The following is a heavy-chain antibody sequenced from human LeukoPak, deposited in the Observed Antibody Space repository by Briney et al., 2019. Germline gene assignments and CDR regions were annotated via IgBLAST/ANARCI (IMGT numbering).Heavy chain of an antibody. CDR3: ARVPSSGWEYFDY. V-gene: IGHV4-38-2*02. Sequence: SETLSLTCTVSGYSISSGYYWGWIRQPPGKGLEWIGSIYHSGSTYYNPSLKIRVTISVDTSKNQFSLKLSSVTAADTAVYYCARVPSSGWEYFDYWGQGTLVTVSS. CDR2: IYHSGST. J-gene: IGHJ4*02. D-gene: IGHD6-19*01. CDR1: GYSISSGYY.